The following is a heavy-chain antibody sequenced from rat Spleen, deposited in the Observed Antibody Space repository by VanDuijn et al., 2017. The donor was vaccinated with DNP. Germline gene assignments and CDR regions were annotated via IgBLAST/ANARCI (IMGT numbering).Heavy chain of an antibody. Sequence: EVQLVESGGGLVQPGRSLKLSCAASGFSFSYYYMAWVRQAPTKGLEWVAYIGSDGYAPYYRDSVKGRFTISRDNAKSSLYLKMDSLRSEDTATYYCTTGQGYYAMDAWGQGTSVTVSS. CDR3: TTGQGYYAMDA. CDR1: GFSFSYYY. CDR2: IGSDGYAP. J-gene: IGHJ4*01. V-gene: IGHV5-20*01.